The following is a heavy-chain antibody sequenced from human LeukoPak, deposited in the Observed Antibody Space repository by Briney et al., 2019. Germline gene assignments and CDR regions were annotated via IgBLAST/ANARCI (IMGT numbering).Heavy chain of an antibody. D-gene: IGHD1-26*01. V-gene: IGHV1-18*01. Sequence: ASVEVSCKASGYTFISYGITWVRQAPGQGLEWMGWISPYTTKTNYAQSLQGRVTMTTDTSTSTAYMELRSLRSDDTAVYYCAREGGVGPTAPPDYYSYQMDVWGKGTTVTVSS. CDR3: AREGGVGPTAPPDYYSYQMDV. CDR2: ISPYTTKT. CDR1: GYTFISYG. J-gene: IGHJ6*03.